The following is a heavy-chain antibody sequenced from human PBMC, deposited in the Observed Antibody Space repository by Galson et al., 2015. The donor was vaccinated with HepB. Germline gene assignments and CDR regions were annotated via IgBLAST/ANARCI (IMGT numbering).Heavy chain of an antibody. CDR3: ARASLSMKARQRGYSGYDPGYFDY. CDR2: IKQDGSEK. CDR1: GFTFSSYW. V-gene: IGHV3-7*03. J-gene: IGHJ4*02. D-gene: IGHD5-12*01. Sequence: SLRLSCAASGFTFSSYWMSWVRQAPGKGLEWVANIKQDGSEKYYVDSVKGRFTISRDNAKNSLYLQMNSLRAEDTAVYYCARASLSMKARQRGYSGYDPGYFDYWGQGTLVTVSS.